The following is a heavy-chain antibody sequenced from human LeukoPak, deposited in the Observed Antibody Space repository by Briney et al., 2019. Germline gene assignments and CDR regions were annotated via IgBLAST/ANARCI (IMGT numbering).Heavy chain of an antibody. CDR3: AKAPDSSGFPSYFDS. D-gene: IGHD3-22*01. CDR1: GFTFSTFA. CDR2: LSDSAVSS. J-gene: IGHJ4*02. Sequence: GSLRPSCAVSGFTFSTFAMNWVRQAPGKGLEWVSSLSDSAVSSYYADSVKGRFTISRDNSKNTLYLQMNSLRAEDTATYYCAKAPDSSGFPSYFDSWGQGTLVAVSS. V-gene: IGHV3-23*01.